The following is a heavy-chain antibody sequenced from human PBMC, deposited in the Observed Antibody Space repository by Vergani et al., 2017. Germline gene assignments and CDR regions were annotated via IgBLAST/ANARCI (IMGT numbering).Heavy chain of an antibody. Sequence: QVQLVESGGGVVQRGGSLRLSCATSGFTLSNYDMQWIRQGPGKGLEFVAFIQFDGSNQYYADSVKGRFTISRDNSKNSVYLQMNSLRAEETAIYYCARKKYYDSKDYYQVEPFDYWGQGTLVTVSS. V-gene: IGHV3-33*05. CDR1: GFTLSNYD. D-gene: IGHD3-22*01. CDR3: ARKKYYDSKDYYQVEPFDY. J-gene: IGHJ4*02. CDR2: IQFDGSNQ.